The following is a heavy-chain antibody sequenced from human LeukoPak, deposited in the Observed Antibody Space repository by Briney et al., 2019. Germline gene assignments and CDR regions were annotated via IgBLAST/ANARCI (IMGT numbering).Heavy chain of an antibody. V-gene: IGHV3-23*01. CDR2: ISGSGGST. CDR3: AKVNRRPAAGPNDDFDI. Sequence: GGSLRLSCAASGFTFNSYAMSWVRHAPGKGLEWVSAISGSGGSTYHADSVKGRFTISRDNSKNTLYLQMNSLRAEDTAVYYCAKVNRRPAAGPNDDFDIWGQGTMVTVSS. CDR1: GFTFNSYA. J-gene: IGHJ3*02. D-gene: IGHD6-13*01.